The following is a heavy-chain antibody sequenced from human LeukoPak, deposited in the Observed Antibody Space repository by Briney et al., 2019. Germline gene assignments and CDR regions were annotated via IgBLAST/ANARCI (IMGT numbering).Heavy chain of an antibody. CDR3: ARDEYYDFWSGYYVSGAFDI. CDR1: GGSISSYY. CDR2: IYYSGST. Sequence: SETLSLTCTVSGGSISSYYWSWIRQPPGKGLEWIGYIYYSGSTNYNPSLKSRVTISVDTSKNQFSLKLSSVTAADTAVYYCARDEYYDFWSGYYVSGAFDIWGQGTMVTVSS. J-gene: IGHJ3*02. V-gene: IGHV4-59*12. D-gene: IGHD3-3*01.